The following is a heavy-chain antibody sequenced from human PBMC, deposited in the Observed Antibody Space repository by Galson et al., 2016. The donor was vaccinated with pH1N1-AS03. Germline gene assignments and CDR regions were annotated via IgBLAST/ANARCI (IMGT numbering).Heavy chain of an antibody. CDR3: ARAAPFDP. V-gene: IGHV1-18*04. CDR2: ISPQSGNT. D-gene: IGHD2-15*01. J-gene: IGHJ5*02. CDR1: GYTFSNFG. Sequence: SVKVSCKASGYTFSNFGMSWVRQAPGQGLEWMGWISPQSGNTQYAQRLEGRVTMTTDTSTSTAYMELWSLTYDDTAVYYCARAAPFDPCGQGTLVIVSS.